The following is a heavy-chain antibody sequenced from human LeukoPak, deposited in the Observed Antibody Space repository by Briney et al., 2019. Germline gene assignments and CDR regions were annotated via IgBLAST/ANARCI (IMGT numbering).Heavy chain of an antibody. V-gene: IGHV4-39*02. Sequence: SETLSLTCSVSGGSISSSSYYWGWIRQPPGKGLEWIGSIYYRGSTYYHPSLKSRLTVSVDTSKIHFALKLSSVTAADTAVYYCARPRRDGYIDAFDIWGQGTMVTVSP. D-gene: IGHD5-24*01. J-gene: IGHJ3*02. CDR1: GGSISSSSYY. CDR2: IYYRGST. CDR3: ARPRRDGYIDAFDI.